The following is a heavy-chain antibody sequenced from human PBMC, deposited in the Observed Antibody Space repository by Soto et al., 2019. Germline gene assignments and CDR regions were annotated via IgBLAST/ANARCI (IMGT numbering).Heavy chain of an antibody. Sequence: QVQLVQSGAEVKKPGASVKVSCKTSGYTFTSYGIRWVRQAPGQGLEWMGWISPYNGNTSYAQKLQGRVTMTTDTSTNTAYMELRSLRSDDTAVYYCAMYSRSILDYWGQGTLVTVSS. V-gene: IGHV1-18*04. CDR2: ISPYNGNT. CDR3: AMYSRSILDY. J-gene: IGHJ4*02. D-gene: IGHD6-13*01. CDR1: GYTFTSYG.